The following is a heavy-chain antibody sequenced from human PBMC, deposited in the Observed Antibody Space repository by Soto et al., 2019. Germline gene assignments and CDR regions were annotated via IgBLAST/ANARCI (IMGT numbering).Heavy chain of an antibody. D-gene: IGHD2-2*02. CDR2: ISGSGGRT. Sequence: GGSLRLSCTASGFTFSSYAMSWVRQAPGKGLEWVSSISGSGGRTYYADSVKGRFTVSRDNSKNTLYLQMNSLRAEDTAVYYCAKPAIPAADNYGMDAWGQGTMVTVSS. J-gene: IGHJ6*02. CDR1: GFTFSSYA. CDR3: AKPAIPAADNYGMDA. V-gene: IGHV3-23*01.